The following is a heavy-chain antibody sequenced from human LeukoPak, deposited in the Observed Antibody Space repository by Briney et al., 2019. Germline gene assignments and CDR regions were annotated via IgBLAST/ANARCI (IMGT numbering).Heavy chain of an antibody. V-gene: IGHV4-4*07. CDR3: ARGVYGSGPGDWFDP. Sequence: SETLSLTCTVSGGSISSYYWSWIRQPAGKGLEWIGRIYTSGSTNYNPSLKSRVTISVDTSKNQFSLKLSSVTAADTAVYYCARGVYGSGPGDWFDPWGQGTLVTVSS. J-gene: IGHJ5*02. CDR1: GGSISSYY. CDR2: IYTSGST. D-gene: IGHD3-10*01.